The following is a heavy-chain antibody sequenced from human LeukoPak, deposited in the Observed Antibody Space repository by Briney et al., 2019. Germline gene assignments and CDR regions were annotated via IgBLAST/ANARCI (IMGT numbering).Heavy chain of an antibody. J-gene: IGHJ4*02. CDR2: IDPSDSYT. V-gene: IGHV5-10-1*01. CDR1: GYSFTSYW. CDR3: ARQRYISSHFDS. Sequence: GESLKISCKGSGYSFTSYWISWVRQMPGKGLEWMGRIDPSDSYTNYSPSFQGHVTISADKSISTAYLQWSSLKASDTAMYYCARQRYISSHFDSWGQGTLVTVSS. D-gene: IGHD6-6*01.